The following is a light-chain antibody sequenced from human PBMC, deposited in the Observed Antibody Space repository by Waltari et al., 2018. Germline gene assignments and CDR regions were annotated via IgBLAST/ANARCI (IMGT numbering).Light chain of an antibody. J-gene: IGLJ2*01. CDR2: RNN. V-gene: IGLV1-47*01. CDR1: SSNIGSNY. Sequence: QSVLTQPPSASGTPGQRVTISCSGSSSNIGSNYVYRYQHLPGTAPKVLIYRNNQRPSGVPDRFSGSKSGTSASLAISGLRSEDEADYYCAAWDDILSGPVFGGGTKVTAL. CDR3: AAWDDILSGPV.